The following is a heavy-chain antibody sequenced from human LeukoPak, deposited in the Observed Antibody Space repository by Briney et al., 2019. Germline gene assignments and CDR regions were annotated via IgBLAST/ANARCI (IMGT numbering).Heavy chain of an antibody. D-gene: IGHD3-3*01. J-gene: IGHJ4*02. CDR1: GGSISSSSYY. CDR3: ARRARSYYDFWSGYYFFDY. Sequence: SETLSLTCTVSGGSISSSSYYWGWIRQPPGKGLEWIGSIYYSGSTYYNPSLKSRVTIPVDTSKNQFSLKLSSVTAADTAVYYCARRARSYYDFWSGYYFFDYWGQGTLVTVSS. CDR2: IYYSGST. V-gene: IGHV4-39*01.